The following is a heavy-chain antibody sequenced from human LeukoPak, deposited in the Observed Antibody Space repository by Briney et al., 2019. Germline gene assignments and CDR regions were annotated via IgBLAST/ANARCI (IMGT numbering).Heavy chain of an antibody. Sequence: ASVKVSCKASGYTLTSYAINWVRQAPGQGLEWMGWINTNTGNPTYAQGFTGRFVFSLDTSVSTAYLQISSLKAEDTAVYYCARSIFGVVTPNAFDYWGQGTLVTVSS. CDR2: INTNTGNP. CDR3: ARSIFGVVTPNAFDY. D-gene: IGHD3-3*01. V-gene: IGHV7-4-1*02. CDR1: GYTLTSYA. J-gene: IGHJ4*02.